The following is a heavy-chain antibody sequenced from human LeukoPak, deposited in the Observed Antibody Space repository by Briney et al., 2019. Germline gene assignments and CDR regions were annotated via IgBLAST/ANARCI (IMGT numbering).Heavy chain of an antibody. D-gene: IGHD5-12*01. Sequence: PSETLSLTCTLSGGSISTYYWSWSRQPPGKGLEWIGHIYHSGSTNYNPSLKSRVTISVDTSKNQFSLKLSSVTAADTAVYYCARGGGYASPIGYWGQGALVTVSS. V-gene: IGHV4-59*01. CDR3: ARGGGYASPIGY. CDR1: GGSISTYY. CDR2: IYHSGST. J-gene: IGHJ4*02.